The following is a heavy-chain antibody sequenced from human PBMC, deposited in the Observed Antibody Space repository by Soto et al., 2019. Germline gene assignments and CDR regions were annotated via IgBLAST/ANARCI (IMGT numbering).Heavy chain of an antibody. CDR1: GGSISSGGYS. J-gene: IGHJ6*02. D-gene: IGHD5-12*01. Sequence: QLQLQESGSGLVKPSQTLSLTCAVSGGSISSGGYSWSWIRQPPGKGLEWIGYIYHSGSTYYNPTLKSRGTISVDTSKNQFSLKLSSVTAADTAVYYCARRRGFPYYYGMDVWGQGTTVTVSS. CDR2: IYHSGST. CDR3: ARRRGFPYYYGMDV. V-gene: IGHV4-30-2*01.